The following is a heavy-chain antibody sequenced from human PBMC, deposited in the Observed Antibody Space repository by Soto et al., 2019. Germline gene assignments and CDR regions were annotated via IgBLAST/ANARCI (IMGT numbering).Heavy chain of an antibody. Sequence: QVELVQSGAEVRKPGASVKVSCKASRNSFIDYYIHWVRQAPGQGLEWMGWIKSNSGGTKYAQRFQGRVTMTRDTSISTIYMELSRLKSDDTAVYYCAREDYNWSDYYYYGMDVWGQGTAVIVSS. CDR1: RNSFIDYY. D-gene: IGHD1-1*01. CDR2: IKSNSGGT. V-gene: IGHV1-2*02. J-gene: IGHJ6*02. CDR3: AREDYNWSDYYYYGMDV.